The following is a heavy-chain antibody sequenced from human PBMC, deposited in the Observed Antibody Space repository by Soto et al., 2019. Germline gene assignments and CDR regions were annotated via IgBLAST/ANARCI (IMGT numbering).Heavy chain of an antibody. J-gene: IGHJ6*02. CDR2: IVVGSGNT. CDR3: AAPAFHKTLTTVTKGGLGRVSYYYYGMDV. Sequence: ASVKVSCKASGFTFTSSAVQWVRQARGQRLEWIGWIVVGSGNTNYAQKFQERVTITRDMSTSTAYMELSSLRSEDTAVYYCAAPAFHKTLTTVTKGGLGRVSYYYYGMDVWGQGTTVTVSS. CDR1: GFTFTSSA. D-gene: IGHD4-17*01. V-gene: IGHV1-58*01.